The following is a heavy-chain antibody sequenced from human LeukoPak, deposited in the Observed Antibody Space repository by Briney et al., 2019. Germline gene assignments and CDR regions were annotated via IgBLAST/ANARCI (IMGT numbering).Heavy chain of an antibody. CDR3: ARSLSYGDYSQVAFDY. D-gene: IGHD4-17*01. Sequence: ASVNVSCKASVYASTSYGISWVRQAPGQGLEWMGWITLYNGNTNYAQKLQGRVTMTTDTSTSTAYMELRSLRSDDTAVYYCARSLSYGDYSQVAFDYWGQGTLVTVSS. V-gene: IGHV1-18*01. CDR2: ITLYNGNT. CDR1: VYASTSYG. J-gene: IGHJ4*02.